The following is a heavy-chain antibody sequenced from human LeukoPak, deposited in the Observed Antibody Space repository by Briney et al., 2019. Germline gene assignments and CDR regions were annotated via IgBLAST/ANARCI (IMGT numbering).Heavy chain of an antibody. J-gene: IGHJ5*02. CDR2: MYYSGST. V-gene: IGHV4-30-4*01. CDR1: GGSISSGDYY. CDR3: ARPYYYDSRIDP. D-gene: IGHD3-22*01. Sequence: SETLSLTCTVSGGSISSGDYYWSWIRQPPGKGLEWIAYMYYSGSTYYNPSLKSRVTMSAGTSKNQLSLKLSSVTAADTAVYYCARPYYYDSRIDPWGQGILVTVSS.